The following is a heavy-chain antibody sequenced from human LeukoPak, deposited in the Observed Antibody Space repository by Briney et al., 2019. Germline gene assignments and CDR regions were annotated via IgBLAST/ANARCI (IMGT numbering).Heavy chain of an antibody. J-gene: IGHJ4*02. CDR1: GGSISSGGYY. CDR2: IYYSGST. Sequence: SETLSLTCTVSGGSISSGGYYWSWIRQHPGKGLEWIGYIYYSGSTYYNPSLKSRVTISVDTSKNQFSLKLSSVTAADTAVYYCARARPGIFAPGGFSHWGQGTLVTVSS. CDR3: ARARPGIFAPGGFSH. V-gene: IGHV4-31*03. D-gene: IGHD3-3*01.